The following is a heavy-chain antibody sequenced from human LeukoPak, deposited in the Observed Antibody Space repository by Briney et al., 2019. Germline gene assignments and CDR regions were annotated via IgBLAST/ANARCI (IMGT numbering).Heavy chain of an antibody. V-gene: IGHV4-30-4*08. CDR1: GGSISSGDYY. D-gene: IGHD3-3*01. CDR3: ARSTIFGVVIDPNWFDP. J-gene: IGHJ5*02. CDR2: IYYSGST. Sequence: SQTLSLTCTVSGGSISSGDYYWSWIRQPPGKGLEWIGYIYYSGSTYYNPSLKSRVTISVDTSKNQFSLKLSSVTAADTAVYYCARSTIFGVVIDPNWFDPWGQGTLVTVSS.